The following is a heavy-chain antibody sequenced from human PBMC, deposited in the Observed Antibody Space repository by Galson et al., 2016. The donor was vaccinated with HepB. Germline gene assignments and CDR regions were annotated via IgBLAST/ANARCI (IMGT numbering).Heavy chain of an antibody. V-gene: IGHV3-23*01. J-gene: IGHJ4*02. CDR2: VSNSHSAVRT. D-gene: IGHD4-17*01. Sequence: SLRLSCAVSGENSVATFTSYAMNWVRQAPGKGLEWVSSVSNSHSAVRTFYADSVKGRFTISRDNSKNTLYLQMNSLRADDTAVYYCAKASFTVTSYYFDCWGQGTLVTVSS. CDR1: GENSVATFTSYA. CDR3: AKASFTVTSYYFDC.